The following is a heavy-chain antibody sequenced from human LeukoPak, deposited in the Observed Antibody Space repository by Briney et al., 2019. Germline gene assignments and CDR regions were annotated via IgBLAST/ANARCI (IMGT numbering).Heavy chain of an antibody. Sequence: PGGSLRLSCAASGFTFSSYGMHWVRQAPGKGLEWVAVIWYDGSNKYYADSVKGRFTISRDNSKNTLYLQMNSLRAEDTAVYYCARDRIAAAMNFGGYYYGMDVWGQGTTATVSS. CDR2: IWYDGSNK. CDR3: ARDRIAAAMNFGGYYYGMDV. J-gene: IGHJ6*02. V-gene: IGHV3-33*01. D-gene: IGHD6-13*01. CDR1: GFTFSSYG.